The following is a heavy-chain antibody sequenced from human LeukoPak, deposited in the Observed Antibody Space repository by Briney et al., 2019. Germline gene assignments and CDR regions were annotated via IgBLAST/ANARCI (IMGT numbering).Heavy chain of an antibody. CDR2: ISWNSGSI. D-gene: IGHD2-21*02. CDR3: AKGSGHIVVVTAYLYLDL. Sequence: GGSLRLSCAASGFTFDDYAMHWVRQAPGKGLEWVSGISWNSGSIGYADSVKGRFTISRDNAKNSLYLQMNSLRAEDTALYYCAKGSGHIVVVTAYLYLDLWGRGTLVTVSS. V-gene: IGHV3-9*01. CDR1: GFTFDDYA. J-gene: IGHJ2*01.